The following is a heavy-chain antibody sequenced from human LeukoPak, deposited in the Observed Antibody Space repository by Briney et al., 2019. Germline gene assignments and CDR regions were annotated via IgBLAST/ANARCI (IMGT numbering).Heavy chain of an antibody. D-gene: IGHD2-2*03. J-gene: IGHJ3*01. Sequence: GESLKISCKASGYSFTNYWIGWVRQMPGKGLEWMGIIYPGDSDTGYSPSFQGQVTISADKSISTAYLQWSSLKASDTAMYYCARRTGYRSSNICSGPLNLWGQGTMVTVSS. CDR1: GYSFTNYW. V-gene: IGHV5-51*01. CDR3: ARRTGYRSSNICSGPLNL. CDR2: IYPGDSDT.